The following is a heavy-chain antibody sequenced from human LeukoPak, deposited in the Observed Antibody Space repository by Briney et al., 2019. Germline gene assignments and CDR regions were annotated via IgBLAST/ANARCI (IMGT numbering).Heavy chain of an antibody. CDR2: INEDGSEK. CDR3: ARLFVYGSGAEAFDY. J-gene: IGHJ4*02. V-gene: IGHV3-7*01. CDR1: AFTFSRYW. D-gene: IGHD3-10*01. Sequence: SGGSLRLSCAASAFTFSRYWTTWVRQAPGKGLEWVANINEDGSEKYYLDSVGGRFTISRDNAKNSLYLQMDSLRAEDTAVYYCARLFVYGSGAEAFDYWGQGALVTVSS.